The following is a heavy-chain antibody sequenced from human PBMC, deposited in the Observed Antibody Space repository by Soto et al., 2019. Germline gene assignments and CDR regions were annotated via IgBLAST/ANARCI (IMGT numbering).Heavy chain of an antibody. CDR3: ARDWEYYYDSSGYYYYGMDV. Sequence: SETLSLTCTVSGGSISSSSYYWGWIRQPPGKGLEWIGSIYYSGSTYYNPSLKSRVTISVDTSKNQFSRKLSSVTAADTAVYYCARDWEYYYDSSGYYYYGMDVWGQGTTVTVSS. J-gene: IGHJ6*02. D-gene: IGHD3-22*01. CDR2: IYYSGST. V-gene: IGHV4-39*02. CDR1: GGSISSSSYY.